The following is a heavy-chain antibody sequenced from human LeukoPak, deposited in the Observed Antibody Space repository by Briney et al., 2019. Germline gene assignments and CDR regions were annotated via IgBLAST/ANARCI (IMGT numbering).Heavy chain of an antibody. CDR1: GYTLTELS. J-gene: IGHJ3*02. CDR3: ASYSSSWVDAFDI. CDR2: FDPEDGET. D-gene: IGHD6-13*01. Sequence: ASVKVSCKVSGYTLTELSMHWMRQAPGKGLEWMGGFDPEDGETIYAQKFQGRVTMTEDTSTDTAYMELSSLRSEDTAVYYCASYSSSWVDAFDIWGQGTMVSVSS. V-gene: IGHV1-24*01.